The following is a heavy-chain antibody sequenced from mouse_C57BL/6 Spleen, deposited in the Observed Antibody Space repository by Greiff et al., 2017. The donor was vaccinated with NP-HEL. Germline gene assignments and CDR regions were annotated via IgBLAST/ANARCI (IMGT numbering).Heavy chain of an antibody. V-gene: IGHV1-81*01. CDR1: GYTFTSYG. CDR2: IYPRSGNT. Sequence: VQLQQSGAELARPGASVKLSCKASGYTFTSYGISWVKQRTGQGLEWIGEIYPRSGNTYYNEKFKGKATLTADKSSSTAYMELRNLTSEDSAVYFCARTYYYGSSLYAMDYWGQGTSVTVSS. J-gene: IGHJ4*01. CDR3: ARTYYYGSSLYAMDY. D-gene: IGHD1-1*01.